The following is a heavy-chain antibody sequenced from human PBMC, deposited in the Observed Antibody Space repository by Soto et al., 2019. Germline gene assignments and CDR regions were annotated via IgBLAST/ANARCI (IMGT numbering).Heavy chain of an antibody. Sequence: SETLSLTCTVSGGSISSYYWSWIRQPPGKGLEWIGYIYYSGSTNYNPSLKSRVTISVDTSKNQFSLKLSSVTAADTAVYYCAKTKLLYYDFWSGYFPPYWFDPWGQGTLVTVSS. D-gene: IGHD3-3*01. V-gene: IGHV4-59*01. CDR1: GGSISSYY. CDR3: AKTKLLYYDFWSGYFPPYWFDP. CDR2: IYYSGST. J-gene: IGHJ5*02.